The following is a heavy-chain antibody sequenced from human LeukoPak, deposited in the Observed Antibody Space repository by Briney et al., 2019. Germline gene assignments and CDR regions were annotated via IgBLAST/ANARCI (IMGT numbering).Heavy chain of an antibody. CDR1: GFTFDDYA. Sequence: GGSLRLSCAASGFTFDDYAMHWVQQAPGKGLEWVSGISWNSGSIGYADSVKGRFTISRDNAKNSLFLQMNSLRAEGTAVYYCANQHMDYFDYWGQGTLVTVSS. V-gene: IGHV3-9*01. D-gene: IGHD2-21*01. CDR2: ISWNSGSI. CDR3: ANQHMDYFDY. J-gene: IGHJ4*02.